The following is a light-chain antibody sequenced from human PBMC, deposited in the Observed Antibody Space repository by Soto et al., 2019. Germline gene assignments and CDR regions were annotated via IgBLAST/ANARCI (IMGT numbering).Light chain of an antibody. V-gene: IGKV1-5*01. CDR2: HAS. CDR3: QQYNSYS. J-gene: IGKJ1*01. Sequence: DIQMTQSPSTLSGSVGDRVTITCRASQTISNWLAWYQQEPGTAPKVLIYHASNLQSGVPSRFSGSGSGTEFTLTISSLQPDDFATYYCQQYNSYSFGQGTKVDI. CDR1: QTISNW.